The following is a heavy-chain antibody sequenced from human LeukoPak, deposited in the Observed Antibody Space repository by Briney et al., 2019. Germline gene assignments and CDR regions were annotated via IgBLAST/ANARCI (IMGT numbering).Heavy chain of an antibody. CDR1: GESFSGYY. CDR2: INHSGST. CDR3: ARGMYYYDSSGYYGDDDAFDI. J-gene: IGHJ3*02. V-gene: IGHV4-34*01. Sequence: SETLSLTCAVYGESFSGYYWSWIRQPPGKGLEWIGEINHSGSTNYNPSLKSRVTISVDTSKNQFSLKLSSVTAADTAVYYCARGMYYYDSSGYYGDDDAFDIWGQGTMVTVSS. D-gene: IGHD3-22*01.